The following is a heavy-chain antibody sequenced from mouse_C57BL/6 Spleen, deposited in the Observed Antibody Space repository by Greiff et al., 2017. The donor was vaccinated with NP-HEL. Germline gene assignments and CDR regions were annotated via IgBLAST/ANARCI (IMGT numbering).Heavy chain of an antibody. Sequence: QVQLQQSGPGLVQPSQSLSITCTVSGFSLTSYGVHWVRQSPGKGLEWLGVIWSGGSTDYNAAFISRLSISKDNSKSQVFFKMNSLQADDTDIYYCARNSHYYRSSYYYAMYYRGQGTSVTVSS. V-gene: IGHV2-2*01. CDR3: ARNSHYYRSSYYYAMYY. CDR2: IWSGGST. CDR1: GFSLTSYG. J-gene: IGHJ4*01. D-gene: IGHD1-1*01.